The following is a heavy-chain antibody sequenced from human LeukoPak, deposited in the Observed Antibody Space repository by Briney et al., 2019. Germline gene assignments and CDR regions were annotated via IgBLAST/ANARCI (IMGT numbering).Heavy chain of an antibody. D-gene: IGHD3-10*01. CDR1: VDSISSGDYY. J-gene: IGHJ4*02. V-gene: IGHV4-30-4*08. CDR3: ARVPTGIATMVRGVIIED. CDR2: IYYSGST. Sequence: PSQPLSLTCTVPVDSISSGDYYWSWIRQPPGKGLDWIGYIYYSGSTYYNPSLKSRVTISVDTSKNQFSLKPSSVTAADTAVYYCARVPTGIATMVRGVIIEDWGQGTLVTVSS.